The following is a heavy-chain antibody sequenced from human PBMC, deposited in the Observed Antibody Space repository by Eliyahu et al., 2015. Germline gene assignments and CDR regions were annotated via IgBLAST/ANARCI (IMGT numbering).Heavy chain of an antibody. J-gene: IGHJ4*02. CDR3: ARGPGLQYCSGGSCYYFDY. CDR2: INAGNGNT. V-gene: IGHV1-3*01. D-gene: IGHD2-15*01. Sequence: QVQLVQSGAEVKKPGASVKVSCKASGYTFTSYAMHWVRQAPGQRLEWMGWINAGNGNTKYSQKFQGRVTITRDTSASTAYMELSSLRSEDTAVYYCARGPGLQYCSGGSCYYFDYWGQGTLVTVSS. CDR1: GYTFTSYA.